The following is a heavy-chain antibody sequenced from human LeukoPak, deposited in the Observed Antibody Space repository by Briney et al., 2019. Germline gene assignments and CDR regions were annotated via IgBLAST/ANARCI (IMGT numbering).Heavy chain of an antibody. CDR2: INPNSGGT. D-gene: IGHD6-19*01. J-gene: IGHJ3*02. V-gene: IGHV1-2*02. Sequence: ASVKVSCKASGYTFTGYYMHWVRQAPGQGLEWMGWINPNSGGTNYAQKFQGRVTMTGDTSISTAYMELSRLRSDGTAVYYCARVVDSGWYGDAFDIWGQGTMVTVSS. CDR1: GYTFTGYY. CDR3: ARVVDSGWYGDAFDI.